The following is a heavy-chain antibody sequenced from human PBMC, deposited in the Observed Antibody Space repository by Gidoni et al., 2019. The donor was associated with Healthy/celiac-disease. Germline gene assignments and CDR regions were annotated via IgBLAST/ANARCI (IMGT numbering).Heavy chain of an antibody. J-gene: IGHJ3*02. CDR2: ISSSSSYI. CDR1: GSTFSSSS. Sequence: EVQLVESGGGLVKPGGSLRLSCAASGSTFSSSSMNWVRQAPGKGLEWVSSISSSSSYIYYADSVKGRFTISRDNAKNSLYLQMNSLRAEDTAVYYCARDKGSYSSSWYGPDAFDIWGQGTMVTVSS. D-gene: IGHD6-13*01. CDR3: ARDKGSYSSSWYGPDAFDI. V-gene: IGHV3-21*01.